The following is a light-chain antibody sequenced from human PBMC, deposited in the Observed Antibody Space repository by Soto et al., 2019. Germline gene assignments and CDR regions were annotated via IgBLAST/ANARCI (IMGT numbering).Light chain of an antibody. J-gene: IGKJ1*01. Sequence: DIQMTQSPSSVSASVGDSVTITCRARQDISSWLAWYQQKPGKAPNLLIYAPSTLQGGVPSRYRGSGSGTDFTLTLNRLRPEDSAIFYCQKRCIWAWTFGQGTKVHI. CDR2: APS. CDR1: QDISSW. V-gene: IGKV1-12*01. CDR3: QKRCIWAWT.